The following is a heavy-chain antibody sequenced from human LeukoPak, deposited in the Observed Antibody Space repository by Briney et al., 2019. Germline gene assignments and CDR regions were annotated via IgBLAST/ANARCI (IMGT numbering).Heavy chain of an antibody. V-gene: IGHV4-59*01. CDR3: ARGVSGYYWYMDV. Sequence: SETLSLTCAVYGGSFSGYYWCWIRQPPGKGLEWIGYIYYSGSTNYNPSLKSRVTISVDTSKNQFSLKLSSVTAADTAVYYCARGVSGYYWYMDVWGKGTTVTISS. J-gene: IGHJ6*03. CDR2: IYYSGST. CDR1: GGSFSGYY.